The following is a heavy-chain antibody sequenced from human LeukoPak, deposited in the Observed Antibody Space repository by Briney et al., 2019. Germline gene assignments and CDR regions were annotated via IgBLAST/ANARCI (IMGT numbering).Heavy chain of an antibody. CDR3: AKDVNENIAVAGHFDY. CDR2: ISLDGGST. CDR1: GFTFDDYT. J-gene: IGHJ4*02. Sequence: SGGSLRLSCAASGFTFDDYTMHWVRQAPGKGRNWVSLISLDGGSTYFADSVKGRFTISKDNSKNSRYLQMNSLTTEDTALYSCAKDVNENIAVAGHFDYWGQGTLVTVSS. D-gene: IGHD6-19*01. V-gene: IGHV3-43*01.